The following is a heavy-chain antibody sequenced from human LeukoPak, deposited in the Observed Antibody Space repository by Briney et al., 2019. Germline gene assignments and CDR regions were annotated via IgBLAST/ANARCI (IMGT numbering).Heavy chain of an antibody. V-gene: IGHV1-18*01. CDR3: ARTSHYVDIAATIPYGIYYFYY. CDR1: GYTFTRYG. CDR2: ISAYNGDT. D-gene: IGHD5-12*01. Sequence: ASVKVSCKASGYTFTRYGINWVGQAPGQGLEGMGWISAYNGDTNYAQKLQGRVTMTTDTSTSTAYMELRSLRSDDTAVYYCARTSHYVDIAATIPYGIYYFYYWGQGTLVTVSS. J-gene: IGHJ4*02.